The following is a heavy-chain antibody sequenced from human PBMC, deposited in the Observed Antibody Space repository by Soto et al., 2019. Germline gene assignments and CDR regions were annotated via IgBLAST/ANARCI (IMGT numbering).Heavy chain of an antibody. V-gene: IGHV3-72*01. D-gene: IGHD2-2*01. CDR3: VCSSTSRYGLDV. J-gene: IGHJ6*02. CDR1: GFTFSDHY. Sequence: PGGSLRLSCAASGFTFSDHYMDWVRQAPGKGLEWVGRTRNKANSYTTEYAASVKGRFTISRDDSKNSLYLQMNSLKTEDTAVYYCVCSSTSRYGLDVWGQGTTVTVSS. CDR2: TRNKANSYTT.